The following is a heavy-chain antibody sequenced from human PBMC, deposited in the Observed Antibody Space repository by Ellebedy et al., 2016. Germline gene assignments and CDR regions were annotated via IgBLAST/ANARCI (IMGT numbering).Heavy chain of an antibody. J-gene: IGHJ6*02. V-gene: IGHV4-39*01. CDR3: ASRGYSGYDGYYYGMDV. D-gene: IGHD5-12*01. CDR1: GGSISSSSYY. Sequence: SETLSLTXTVSGGSISSSSYYWGWIRQPPGKGLEWIGSIYYSGSTYYNPSLKSRVTISVDTSKNQFSLKLRSVTAADTAVYYCASRGYSGYDGYYYGMDVWGQGTTVTVSS. CDR2: IYYSGST.